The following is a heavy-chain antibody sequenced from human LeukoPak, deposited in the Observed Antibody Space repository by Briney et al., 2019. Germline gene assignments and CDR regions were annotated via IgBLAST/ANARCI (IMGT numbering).Heavy chain of an antibody. V-gene: IGHV3-23*01. CDR3: AKGARGGYSYGKYYFDY. CDR1: GFTFSSYA. D-gene: IGHD5-18*01. Sequence: GGSLRLSCAASGFTFSSYAMSWVRQAPGKGLEWVSAISGSGGSTYYADSAKGRFTISRDNSKNTLYLQMNSLRAEDTAVYYCAKGARGGYSYGKYYFDYWGQGTLVTVSS. J-gene: IGHJ4*02. CDR2: ISGSGGST.